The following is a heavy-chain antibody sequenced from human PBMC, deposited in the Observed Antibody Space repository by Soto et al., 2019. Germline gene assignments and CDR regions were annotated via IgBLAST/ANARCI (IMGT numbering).Heavy chain of an antibody. CDR2: ISGSGGST. Sequence: EVQLLESGGGLVQPGGSLRLSCAASGFTFSNYAMNWVRQAPGKGLEWGSVISGSGGSTYYAESVKGRFTISRDNSKNPLYLQMNSRRAEDPAVYYCASRNSGWYFDYWGQATLVTVSS. CDR3: ASRNSGWYFDY. J-gene: IGHJ4*02. D-gene: IGHD6-19*01. CDR1: GFTFSNYA. V-gene: IGHV3-23*01.